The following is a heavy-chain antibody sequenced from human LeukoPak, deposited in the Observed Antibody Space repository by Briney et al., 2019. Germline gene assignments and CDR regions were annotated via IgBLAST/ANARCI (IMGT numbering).Heavy chain of an antibody. D-gene: IGHD2-15*01. J-gene: IGHJ6*02. Sequence: GGSLRLSCSASGFPFSSYAMHWVRQAPGKGLEYVSAISDSGGSTYYADSVKGRFTISRDNSKNTLYLQISSLRAEDPAVYFCVRGYSFGPYGMDVWGQGTTATVSS. CDR1: GFPFSSYA. CDR3: VRGYSFGPYGMDV. V-gene: IGHV3-64D*09. CDR2: ISDSGGST.